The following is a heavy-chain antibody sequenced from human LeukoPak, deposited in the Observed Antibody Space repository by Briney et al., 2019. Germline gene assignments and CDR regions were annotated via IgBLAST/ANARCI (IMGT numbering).Heavy chain of an antibody. CDR1: GGSISSYY. D-gene: IGHD3-22*01. V-gene: IGHV4-4*07. J-gene: IGHJ3*02. Sequence: SETLSLTCTVSGGSISSYYWSWIRQPAGKGLEWIGRIYTSGSSNYNPSLKSRVTMSVDTSKNQFSLKLSSVTAADTAVYYCARAGWGSSYYYDSSGQGAFDIWGQGTMVTVSS. CDR3: ARAGWGSSYYYDSSGQGAFDI. CDR2: IYTSGSS.